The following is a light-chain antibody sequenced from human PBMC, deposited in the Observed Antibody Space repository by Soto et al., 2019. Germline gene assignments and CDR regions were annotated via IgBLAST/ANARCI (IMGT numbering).Light chain of an antibody. CDR3: QQRSTSAGT. J-gene: IGKJ4*01. CDR2: GAS. Sequence: RAGQSVSSNLAWYQQKPGQAPRLLIYGASSRATGIPDRFSGSGSGTAFTLAIRTLEPEEFAVPFCQQRSTSAGTVAGGTKVDIK. CDR1: QSVSSN. V-gene: IGKV3D-20*02.